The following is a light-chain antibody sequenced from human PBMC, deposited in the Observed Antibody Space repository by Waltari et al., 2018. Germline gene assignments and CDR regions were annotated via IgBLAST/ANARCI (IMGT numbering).Light chain of an antibody. Sequence: EIVLTQSPGTLSLSPGERATLSCRASQSVGRSLAWYQQKPGQAPRLLIYGAANRATGITDRFSGSGFATDFSLTISRLEPEDFAVYYCQKYESLPATFGQGTKVEIK. CDR2: GAA. J-gene: IGKJ1*01. CDR3: QKYESLPAT. V-gene: IGKV3-20*01. CDR1: QSVGRS.